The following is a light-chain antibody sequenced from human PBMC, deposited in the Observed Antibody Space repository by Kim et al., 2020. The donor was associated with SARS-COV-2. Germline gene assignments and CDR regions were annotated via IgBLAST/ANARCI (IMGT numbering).Light chain of an antibody. CDR2: GAS. J-gene: IGKJ1*01. Sequence: VTPGERVIRAWRASQTVSTNLAGNQKKRGQAPRLLISGASTRATGIPGRFSGSGSGTDFTLTISSLQSEDFALYYCQHYGNYSWTYGQGTKVDIK. V-gene: IGKV3-15*01. CDR1: QTVSTN. CDR3: QHYGNYSWT.